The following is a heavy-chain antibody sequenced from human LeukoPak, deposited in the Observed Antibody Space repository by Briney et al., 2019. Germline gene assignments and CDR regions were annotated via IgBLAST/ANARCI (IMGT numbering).Heavy chain of an antibody. CDR2: ISSSSSYI. V-gene: IGHV3-21*01. D-gene: IGHD5-12*01. Sequence: TGGSLRLSCAASGFTFSSYSMNWVRQAPGKGLEWVSSISSSSSYIYYADSVKGRFTISRDNAKNSLYLQMNSLRAEDTAVYYCARDGSGYDSAFYDYWGQGTLVTVSS. J-gene: IGHJ4*02. CDR3: ARDGSGYDSAFYDY. CDR1: GFTFSSYS.